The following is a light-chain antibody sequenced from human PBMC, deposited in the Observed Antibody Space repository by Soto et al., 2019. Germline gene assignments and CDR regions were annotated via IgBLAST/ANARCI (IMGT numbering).Light chain of an antibody. CDR3: QSYDSSLSVVV. CDR1: SSNIGAGYD. CDR2: GDT. V-gene: IGLV1-40*01. Sequence: QSVLTQPPSVSGAPGQRGIISCTGSSSNIGAGYDVKWYQQLPGTAPKLLIYGDTNRPSGVPDRFSGSKSGTSASLAITGLQTEDEADYYCQSYDSSLSVVVFGGGTKLTVL. J-gene: IGLJ2*01.